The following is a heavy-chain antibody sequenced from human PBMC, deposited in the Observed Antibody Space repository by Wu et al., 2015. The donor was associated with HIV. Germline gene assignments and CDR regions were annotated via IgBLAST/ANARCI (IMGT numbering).Heavy chain of an antibody. CDR2: INPSGGST. V-gene: IGHV1-46*01. D-gene: IGHD2-2*01. J-gene: IGHJ4*02. CDR1: GYTFTSYY. Sequence: QVQLVQSGAEVKKPGASVKVSCKASGYTFTSYYMHWVRQAPGQGLEWMGIINPSGGSTSYAQKFQGRVTMTRDTSTSTVYMELSSLRSEDTAVYYCARALPGERYCSSTSCDEFDYWGQGTLVTVSS. CDR3: ARALPGERYCSSTSCDEFDY.